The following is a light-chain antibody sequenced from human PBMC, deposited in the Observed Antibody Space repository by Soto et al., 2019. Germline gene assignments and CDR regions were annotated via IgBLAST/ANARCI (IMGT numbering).Light chain of an antibody. CDR1: QSISSW. CDR3: QRCISYSRVT. CDR2: DAS. V-gene: IGKV1-5*01. J-gene: IGKJ1*01. Sequence: DIQMTQSPSTLSASVGDRVSITCRASQSISSWLAWYQQKPGKAPKLLIYDASSLESGVPSRFSGSGSGTEFTLPISSLQPDVFATYSSQCQRCISYSRVTSGQGPRVEIK.